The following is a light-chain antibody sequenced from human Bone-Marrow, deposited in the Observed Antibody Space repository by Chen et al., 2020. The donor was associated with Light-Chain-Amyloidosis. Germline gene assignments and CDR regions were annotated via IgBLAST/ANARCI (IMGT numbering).Light chain of an antibody. CDR3: SSYTTSSTYV. J-gene: IGLJ1*01. Sequence: QSALTQPTSVSGSPGQSVTISCTGSRSEVGRYNRVSWFQQPPGAAPKLIIFEVSDRPSDVPDRFSGSKSGNTASLPISGLQAEDAADYYCSSYTTSSTYVFGTGTKVTVL. CDR2: EVS. CDR1: RSEVGRYNR. V-gene: IGLV2-18*02.